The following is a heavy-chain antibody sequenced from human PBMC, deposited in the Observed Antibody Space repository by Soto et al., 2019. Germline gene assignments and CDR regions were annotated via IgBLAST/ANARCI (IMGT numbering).Heavy chain of an antibody. J-gene: IGHJ4*02. Sequence: SETLSLTCAVYGGSFSGYYWSWIRQPPGKGLEWIGYIYYSGSTYYNPSLKSRVTISVDTSKNQFSLKLNSVTAADTAVYYCARGGSGYSYSDYWSQGTLVTVSS. CDR1: GGSFSGYY. CDR3: ARGGSGYSYSDY. V-gene: IGHV4-34*01. CDR2: IYYSGST. D-gene: IGHD5-18*01.